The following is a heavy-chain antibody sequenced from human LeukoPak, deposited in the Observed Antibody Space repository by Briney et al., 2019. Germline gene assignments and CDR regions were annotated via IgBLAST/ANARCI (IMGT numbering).Heavy chain of an antibody. CDR1: GFTVSSNY. Sequence: GGSLRLSCAASGFTVSSNYMSWVRQAPGKGLEWVSVIYSGGRTDYADSVKGRFTISRDNSKNTLYLQMNSLRAEDTAMYYCAREREGVRSAFDIWGQGTMVTVSP. CDR2: IYSGGRT. D-gene: IGHD3-10*01. V-gene: IGHV3-53*01. J-gene: IGHJ3*02. CDR3: AREREGVRSAFDI.